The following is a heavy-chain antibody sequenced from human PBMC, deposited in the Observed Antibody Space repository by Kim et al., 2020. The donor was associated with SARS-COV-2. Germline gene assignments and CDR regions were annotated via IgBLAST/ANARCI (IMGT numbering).Heavy chain of an antibody. Sequence: SETLSLTCTVSGGSISSGGYYWSWIRQHPGKGLEWIGYIYYSGSTYYNPSLKSRVTISVDTSKNQFSLKLSSVTAADTAVYYCARGAGGSGAFDIWGQGTMVTVSS. V-gene: IGHV4-31*03. CDR2: IYYSGST. CDR3: ARGAGGSGAFDI. D-gene: IGHD1-26*01. CDR1: GGSISSGGYY. J-gene: IGHJ3*02.